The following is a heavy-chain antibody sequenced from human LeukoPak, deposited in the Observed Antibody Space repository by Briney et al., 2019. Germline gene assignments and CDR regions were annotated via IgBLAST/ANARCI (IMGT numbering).Heavy chain of an antibody. J-gene: IGHJ4*02. CDR3: ARAYSKLDY. V-gene: IGHV4-38-2*01. D-gene: IGHD4-11*01. Sequence: SETLSLTCAVSGYSISSGYYWGWIRQPPGKGLELIGSIYHSGSTYYNPSLKSRVTISVDTSKNQFSLKLSPVTAADTAVYYCARAYSKLDYWGQGTLVTVSS. CDR1: GYSISSGYY. CDR2: IYHSGST.